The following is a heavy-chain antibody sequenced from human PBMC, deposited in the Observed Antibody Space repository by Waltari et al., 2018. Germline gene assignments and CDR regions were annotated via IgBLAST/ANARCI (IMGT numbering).Heavy chain of an antibody. CDR2: ISSSSSYI. CDR3: ARDISQAAGTSDY. J-gene: IGHJ4*02. CDR1: GFTFSSYS. V-gene: IGHV3-21*01. D-gene: IGHD6-13*01. Sequence: EVQLVESGGGLVKPGGSLRLSCAASGFTFSSYSMNWVRQAPGKGLEWVSSISSSSSYIYYADSVKGRFTISRDNAKNSLYLQMNSLRAEDTAVYYCARDISQAAGTSDYWGQGTLVTVSS.